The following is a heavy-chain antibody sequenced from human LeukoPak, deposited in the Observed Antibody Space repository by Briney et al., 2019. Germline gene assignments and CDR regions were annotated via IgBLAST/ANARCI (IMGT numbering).Heavy chain of an antibody. V-gene: IGHV3-74*01. CDR3: ARVRSGYYFDY. D-gene: IGHD3-22*01. CDR1: GFTFSNYW. CDR2: INSDGSTT. J-gene: IGHJ4*02. Sequence: GGSLRLPCAASGFTFSNYWMHWVRQAPGKGLVWVSRINSDGSTTNYADSVKGRFTISRDNAKNSLYLQMNSLRAEDTAVYYCARVRSGYYFDYWGQGTLVTVSS.